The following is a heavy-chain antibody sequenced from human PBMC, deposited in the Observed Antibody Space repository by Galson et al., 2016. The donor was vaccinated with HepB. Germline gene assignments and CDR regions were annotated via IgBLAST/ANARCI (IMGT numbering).Heavy chain of an antibody. CDR3: ATYLEGAGGTGS. J-gene: IGHJ5*02. CDR2: SESR. CDR1: GDFVSSRGYH. Sequence: SETLSLTCTVSGDFVSSRGYHWSWTRQPPGKGLEWIGHSESRSYNPSLRSRVTISLDTSKNQFSLKLTSVTAADTAIYFCATYLEGAGGTGSWGQGTLVIVSS. D-gene: IGHD3-16*01. V-gene: IGHV4-61*08.